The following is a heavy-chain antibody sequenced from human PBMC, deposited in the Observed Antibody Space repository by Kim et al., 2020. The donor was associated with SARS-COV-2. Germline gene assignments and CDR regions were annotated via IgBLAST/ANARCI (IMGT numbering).Heavy chain of an antibody. D-gene: IGHD2-8*01. J-gene: IGHJ6*03. CDR2: INHSGST. CDR1: GGSFSGYY. Sequence: SETLSLTCAVYGGSFSGYYWSWIRQPPGKGLEWIGEINHSGSTNYNPSLKSRVTISVDTSKNQFSLKLSSVTAADTAVYYCARGPRRELRHLPHRDTKHVLYYYYYMDVWGKGTTVTVSS. V-gene: IGHV4-34*01. CDR3: ARGPRRELRHLPHRDTKHVLYYYYYMDV.